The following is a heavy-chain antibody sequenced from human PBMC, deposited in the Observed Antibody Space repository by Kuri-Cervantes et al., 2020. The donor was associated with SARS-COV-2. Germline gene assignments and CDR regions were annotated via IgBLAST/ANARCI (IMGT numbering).Heavy chain of an antibody. CDR1: GGSISSSSYY. V-gene: IGHV4-39*07. D-gene: IGHD2-2*01. CDR3: ARGRRVVPAAMHYYYYMDV. CDR2: IYYSGST. J-gene: IGHJ6*03. Sequence: SETLSLTCTVSGGSISSSSYYWGWIRQPPGKGLEWIGSIYYSGSTNYNPSLKSRVTISVDTSKNQFSLKLSSVTAADTAVYYCARGRRVVPAAMHYYYYMDVWGKGTTVTVSS.